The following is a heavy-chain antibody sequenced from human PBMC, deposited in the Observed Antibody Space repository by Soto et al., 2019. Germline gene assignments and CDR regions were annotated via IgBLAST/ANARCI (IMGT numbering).Heavy chain of an antibody. V-gene: IGHV3-11*01. J-gene: IGHJ4*02. Sequence: PGGSLRLSCAASGFTFSDYYMSWIRQAPGKGLEWVSYISSSGSTIYYADSVKGRLTISRDNAKNSLYLQMNSLRAEDTAVYHCARDRSIAAAGILPDYWGQGTLVTVSS. CDR1: GFTFSDYY. D-gene: IGHD6-13*01. CDR2: ISSSGSTI. CDR3: ARDRSIAAAGILPDY.